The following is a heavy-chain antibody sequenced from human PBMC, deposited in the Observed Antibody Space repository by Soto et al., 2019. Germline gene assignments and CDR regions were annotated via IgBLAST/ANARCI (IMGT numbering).Heavy chain of an antibody. D-gene: IGHD4-17*01. V-gene: IGHV4-34*01. CDR3: ASDNGDYVVFAY. CDR1: GGSFSDYY. CDR2: INHSGST. J-gene: IGHJ4*02. Sequence: QVQLQQWGAGLLKPSETLSLTCAVSGGSFSDYYWSWIRQHPGKGLEWIGEINHSGSTNYNPSLKSRVPISVDTAKNQFSLQLSSVTVAYTAVYYCASDNGDYVVFAYWGQGTLVTVSS.